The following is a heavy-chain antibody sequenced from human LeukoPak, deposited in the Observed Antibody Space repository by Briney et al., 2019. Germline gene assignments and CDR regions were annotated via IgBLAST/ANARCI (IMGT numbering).Heavy chain of an antibody. D-gene: IGHD3-22*01. J-gene: IGHJ4*02. Sequence: KPSETLSLTCAVSGYSISSGYYWGWIRQPPGKGLEWIGSIYHSGSTYYNPSLKSRVTISVDTSKNQFSLKLSSVTAADTAVYYCARGGPYYDSSGYHFDYWGQGTLVTVSS. CDR3: ARGGPYYDSSGYHFDY. V-gene: IGHV4-38-2*01. CDR1: GYSISSGYY. CDR2: IYHSGST.